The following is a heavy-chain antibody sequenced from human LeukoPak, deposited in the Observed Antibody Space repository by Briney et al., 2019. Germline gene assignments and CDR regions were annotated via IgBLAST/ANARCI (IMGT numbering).Heavy chain of an antibody. Sequence: ASQTLSLTCTVSGGSISSGSYYWSWIRQPAGKGLEWIGRIYTSGSTNYNPSLKSRVTISVDTSKNQFSLKLSSVTAADTAVYYCAREVGGGKKGGSDFDYWGQGTLVTVSS. CDR3: AREVGGGKKGGSDFDY. CDR2: IYTSGST. J-gene: IGHJ4*02. D-gene: IGHD3-16*01. V-gene: IGHV4-61*02. CDR1: GGSISSGSYY.